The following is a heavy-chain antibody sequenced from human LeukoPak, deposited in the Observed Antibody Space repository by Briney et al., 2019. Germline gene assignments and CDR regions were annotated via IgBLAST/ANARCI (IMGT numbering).Heavy chain of an antibody. CDR1: GFTFTDTY. CDR3: ARDWYYGSGSYYTPPLGFSD. Sequence: GGSLRLSCAVSGFTFTDTYMTWIRQAPGKGLESLSYISPSGTDIYYADSVKGRFTISRDNSKNTLYLQMNSLRAEDTAVYYCARDWYYGSGSYYTPPLGFSDWGQGTLVTVSS. J-gene: IGHJ4*02. D-gene: IGHD3-10*01. CDR2: ISPSGTDI. V-gene: IGHV3-11*01.